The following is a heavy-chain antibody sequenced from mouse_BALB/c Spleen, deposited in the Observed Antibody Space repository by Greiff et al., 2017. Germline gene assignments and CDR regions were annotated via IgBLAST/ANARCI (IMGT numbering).Heavy chain of an antibody. J-gene: IGHJ2*01. CDR1: GYTFTSYY. CDR2: IYPGNVNT. V-gene: IGHV1S56*01. CDR3: ARSGYVYYFDY. Sequence: QVQLQQSGPELVKPGASVRISCKASGYTFTSYYIHWVKQRPGQGLEWIGWIYPGNVNTKYNEKFKGKATLTADKSSSTAYMQLSSLTSEDSAVYFCARSGYVYYFDYWGQGTTLTVSS. D-gene: IGHD2-14*01.